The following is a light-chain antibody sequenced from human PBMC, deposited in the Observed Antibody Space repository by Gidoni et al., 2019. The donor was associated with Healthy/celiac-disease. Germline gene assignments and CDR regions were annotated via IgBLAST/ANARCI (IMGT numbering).Light chain of an antibody. J-gene: IGKJ4*01. CDR2: GAS. CDR1: QSVSSN. V-gene: IGKV3-15*01. Sequence: EIVMTQSPATLSVSPGERATLSCRASQSVSSNLAWYQQKPGQAPRLLIYGASTRATGRPARFSGSGSGTEFTLTISSLQSEDFAVYYCQQYNPLTFGGGTKVEIK. CDR3: QQYNPLT.